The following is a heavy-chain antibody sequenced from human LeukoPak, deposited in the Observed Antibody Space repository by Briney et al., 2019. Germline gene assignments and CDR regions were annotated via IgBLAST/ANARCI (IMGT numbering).Heavy chain of an antibody. CDR1: GFTFSSFA. CDR3: AKDMIAAADILYFQH. Sequence: GGSLRLSCAASGFTFSSFAMSWVRQAPGKGLEWVSTIRTSGGNTFYADSVQGRFTISRDNSNNTLYLQMNSLRAEDTAVYYCAKDMIAAADILYFQHWGQGTLVTVSS. J-gene: IGHJ1*01. V-gene: IGHV3-23*01. CDR2: IRTSGGNT. D-gene: IGHD6-13*01.